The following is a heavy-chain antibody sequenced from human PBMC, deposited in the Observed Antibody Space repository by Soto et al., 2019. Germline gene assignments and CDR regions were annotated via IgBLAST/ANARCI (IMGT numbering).Heavy chain of an antibody. CDR2: INSDGSST. J-gene: IGHJ6*02. CDR3: ARVRGGTYYYYGMDV. V-gene: IGHV3-74*01. Sequence: EVQLVESGGGLVQPGGSLRLSCAASGFTFSSYWMHWVRQAPGKGLVWVSRINSDGSSTSYADSVKGRCTISRDNAKNTLYLQMNSLRAEDTAVYYCARVRGGTYYYYGMDVWGQGTTVTVSS. D-gene: IGHD2-15*01. CDR1: GFTFSSYW.